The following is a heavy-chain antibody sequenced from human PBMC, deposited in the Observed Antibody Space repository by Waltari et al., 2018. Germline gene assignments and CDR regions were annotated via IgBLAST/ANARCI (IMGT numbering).Heavy chain of an antibody. Sequence: QFQESGPGLVKPSGTLSLSCAVSGYSMDGPFFWSWVRQSPQKGLEWIGQVHRSGGTNYKPSFASRVTMSVDTSTNQCSVTVTSATAADTAVYYCARDRGRGLYLETWGPGTLVTVSP. D-gene: IGHD2-15*01. V-gene: IGHV4-4*02. CDR1: GYSMDGPFF. CDR2: VHRSGGT. CDR3: ARDRGRGLYLET. J-gene: IGHJ5*02.